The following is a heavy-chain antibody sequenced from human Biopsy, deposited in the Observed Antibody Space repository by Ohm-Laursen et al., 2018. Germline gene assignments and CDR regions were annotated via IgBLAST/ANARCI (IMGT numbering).Heavy chain of an antibody. V-gene: IGHV1-24*01. D-gene: IGHD1-1*01. J-gene: IGHJ4*02. CDR1: GYTLNELS. CDR3: AADINVWNVNY. CDR2: FAPENGKT. Sequence: SVKVSCKVSGYTLNELSMHWVRQVPGKGLEWMGGFAPENGKTVYAQNFQARVSLTEDASTDTAYMELRSLRSEDTAVYYCAADINVWNVNYWGQGTQVTASS.